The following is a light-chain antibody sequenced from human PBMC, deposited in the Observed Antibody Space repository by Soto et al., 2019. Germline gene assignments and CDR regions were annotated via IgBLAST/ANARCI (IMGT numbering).Light chain of an antibody. Sequence: DIQMTQSPASLSSSVGDSFTITCRASQSISIYLNCYQQKPGKAPKLLIYAASSLQSGVPSSFSGSGSGTDFTLTISSLQPEDFATYYCKHSYSTPQTFGAGTKVDIK. J-gene: IGKJ3*01. CDR2: AAS. CDR3: KHSYSTPQT. CDR1: QSISIY. V-gene: IGKV1-39*01.